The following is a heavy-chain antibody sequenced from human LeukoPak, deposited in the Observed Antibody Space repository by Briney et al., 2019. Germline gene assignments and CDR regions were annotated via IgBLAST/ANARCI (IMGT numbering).Heavy chain of an antibody. CDR1: GGSVSSVSSY. Sequence: SQTLSLTCTVSGGSVSSVSSYWSWVRQPAGKGLEWIGRIYTGGITDYNPSLKSRVTISLDTSKNQFSLNLTSVTAADTAVYYCASGPGYSSGWYLDYWGQGTLVTVSS. CDR2: IYTGGIT. D-gene: IGHD6-19*01. J-gene: IGHJ4*02. CDR3: ASGPGYSSGWYLDY. V-gene: IGHV4-61*02.